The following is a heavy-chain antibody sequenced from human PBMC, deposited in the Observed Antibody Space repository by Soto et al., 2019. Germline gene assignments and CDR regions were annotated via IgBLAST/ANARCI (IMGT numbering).Heavy chain of an antibody. CDR1: GFSFSSYG. CDR2: ISHNGINK. Sequence: QVQLVESGGGVVQPGRSLRLSCAASGFSFSSYGIHWVRQAPGKGLEWVAVISHNGINKYYADSVKGRFTISRDNSKNTLYLQMNSLRAEDTAGYYCAKDRGSNFYYYDMDVWGQGTTVTVSS. V-gene: IGHV3-30*18. D-gene: IGHD3-10*01. J-gene: IGHJ6*02. CDR3: AKDRGSNFYYYDMDV.